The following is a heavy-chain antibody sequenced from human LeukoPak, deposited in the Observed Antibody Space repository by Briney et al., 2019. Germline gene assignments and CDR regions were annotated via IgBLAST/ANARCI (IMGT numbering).Heavy chain of an antibody. CDR2: IRSDTSTK. CDR3: TRDRGYEFDY. Sequence: PGGSLRLSCAASGFTFSSYSINWVRQAPGKGLEWVSYIRSDTSTKYYADSVKGRSTISRDNAKNSVYLQMNSLRAEDTAVYYCTRDRGYEFDYWGQRILVTVSS. V-gene: IGHV3-48*04. CDR1: GFTFSSYS. D-gene: IGHD5-12*01. J-gene: IGHJ4*02.